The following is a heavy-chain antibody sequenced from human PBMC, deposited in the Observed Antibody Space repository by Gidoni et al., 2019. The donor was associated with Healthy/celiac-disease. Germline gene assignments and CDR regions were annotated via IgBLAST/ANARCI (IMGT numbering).Heavy chain of an antibody. D-gene: IGHD3-16*01. V-gene: IGHV3-73*01. CDR3: TRLSSTWGFDP. CDR2: IRSKANSYAT. Sequence: EVQLVESGGGLVQPGGSLKLSCAASGFTFSGSAMHWVRQASGKGLEWVGHIRSKANSYATAYAASVKGRFTISRDDSKNTAYLQMNSLKTEDTAVYYCTRLSSTWGFDPWGQGTLVTVSS. J-gene: IGHJ5*02. CDR1: GFTFSGSA.